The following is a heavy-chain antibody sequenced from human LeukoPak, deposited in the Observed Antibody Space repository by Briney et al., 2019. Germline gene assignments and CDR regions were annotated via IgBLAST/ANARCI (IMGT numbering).Heavy chain of an antibody. V-gene: IGHV3-74*01. J-gene: IGHJ1*01. CDR2: INSDGSST. D-gene: IGHD3-22*01. CDR1: GFTFSTYW. CDR3: VRDMGYYDKV. Sequence: GGSLRLSCAASGFTFSTYWMHWVRQAPGKGLVWVSRINSDGSSTNYADSVKGRFTISRDNAKNTLYLQMNSLRAEDTAVCYCVRDMGYYDKVWGQGTLVTVSS.